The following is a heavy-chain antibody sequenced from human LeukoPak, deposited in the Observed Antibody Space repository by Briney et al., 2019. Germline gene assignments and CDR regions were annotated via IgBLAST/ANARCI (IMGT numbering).Heavy chain of an antibody. J-gene: IGHJ4*02. CDR3: ARAHYGGYTRRRYYFDY. CDR2: INHSGST. Sequence: SETLSLTCAVYGGSFSGCYWSWIRQPPGKGLEWIGEINHSGSTNYNPSLKSRVTISVDTSKNQFSLKLSSVTAADTAVYYCARAHYGGYTRRRYYFDYWGQGTLVTVSS. V-gene: IGHV4-34*01. CDR1: GGSFSGCY. D-gene: IGHD5-12*01.